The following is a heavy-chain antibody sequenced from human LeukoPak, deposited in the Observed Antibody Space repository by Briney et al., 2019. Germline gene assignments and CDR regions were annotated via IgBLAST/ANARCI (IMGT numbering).Heavy chain of an antibody. CDR3: AREPYSGSYFDY. CDR2: INPSGGST. J-gene: IGHJ4*02. CDR1: GYTFTSYY. Sequence: ASVKVSCKASGYTFTSYYMHWVRQAPEQGLEWMGIINPSGGSTSCAQKFQGRVTMTRDTSTSTVYMELSSLRSEDTAVYYCAREPYSGSYFDYWGQGTLVTVSS. D-gene: IGHD1-26*01. V-gene: IGHV1-46*01.